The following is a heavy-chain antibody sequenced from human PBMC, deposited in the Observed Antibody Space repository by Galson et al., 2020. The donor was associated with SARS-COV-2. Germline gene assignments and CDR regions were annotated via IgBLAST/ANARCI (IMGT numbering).Heavy chain of an antibody. J-gene: IGHJ4*02. CDR3: AREEAMIVVVTYIPPYFDY. D-gene: IGHD3-22*01. Sequence: RQPPGKGLEWIGSIYHSGSTYYNPSLKSRVTISVDTSKNQFSLKLSSVTAADTAVYYCAREEAMIVVVTYIPPYFDYWGQGTLVTVSS. CDR2: IYHSGST. V-gene: IGHV4-38-2*02.